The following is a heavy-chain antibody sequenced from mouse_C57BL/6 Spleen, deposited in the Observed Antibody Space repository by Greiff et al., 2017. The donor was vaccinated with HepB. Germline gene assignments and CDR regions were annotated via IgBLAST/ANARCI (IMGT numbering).Heavy chain of an antibody. CDR2: ISDGGSYT. CDR1: GFTFSSYA. V-gene: IGHV5-4*01. Sequence: EVKLVESGGGLVKPGGSLKLSCAASGFTFSSYAMSWVRQTPEKRLEWVATISDGGSYTYYPDNVKGRFTISRDKAKNNLYLQMSHLKSEDTAMYYCARDQGDGAWFAYWGQGTLVTVSA. J-gene: IGHJ3*01. CDR3: ARDQGDGAWFAY.